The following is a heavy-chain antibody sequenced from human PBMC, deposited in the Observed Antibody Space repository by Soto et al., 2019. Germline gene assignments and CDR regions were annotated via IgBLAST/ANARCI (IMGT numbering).Heavy chain of an antibody. D-gene: IGHD2-2*01. CDR2: IKQDGSDY. CDR3: TRDTTWKLDS. J-gene: IGHJ4*02. Sequence: EVQLVESGGGLVQPGGSLRLSCAASGFTFSNYWMTWVRQAPGKGLEWVANIKQDGSDYNHVGSVQGRFTISRDNAKNSPDLEMNSLRVEDTAVYYCTRDTTWKLDSWGQGILVTVS. CDR1: GFTFSNYW. V-gene: IGHV3-7*03.